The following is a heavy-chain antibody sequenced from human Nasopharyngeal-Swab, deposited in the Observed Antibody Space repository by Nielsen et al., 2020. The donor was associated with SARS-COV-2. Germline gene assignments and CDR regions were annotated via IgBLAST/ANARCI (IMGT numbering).Heavy chain of an antibody. J-gene: IGHJ4*02. CDR1: GGSISSYY. CDR3: ARATEHIAIFGVVKDAFDY. V-gene: IGHV4-59*01. CDR2: IYYSGST. Sequence: SETLSLTCTVSGGSISSYYWSWIRQPPGKGLEWIGYIYYSGSTNYNPSLKSRVTISVDTSKNQFSLKLSSVTAADTAVYYCARATEHIAIFGVVKDAFDYWGQGTLVTVSS. D-gene: IGHD3-3*01.